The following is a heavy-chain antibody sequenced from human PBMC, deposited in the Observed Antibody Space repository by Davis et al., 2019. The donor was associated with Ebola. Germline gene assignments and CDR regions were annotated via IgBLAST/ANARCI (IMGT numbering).Heavy chain of an antibody. CDR2: MNPNSGNT. J-gene: IGHJ4*02. V-gene: IGHV1-8*01. Sequence: ASVKVSCKASGYTFTRSDIIWVRQATGEGLEWMGWMNPNSGNTGYAQKLQGRVTMTRNTSINTAYMELSRLRSEDSAVYYCAREIKRAEQGSYFDYWGQGTLVTVSS. CDR3: AREIKRAEQGSYFDY. D-gene: IGHD1/OR15-1a*01. CDR1: GYTFTRSD.